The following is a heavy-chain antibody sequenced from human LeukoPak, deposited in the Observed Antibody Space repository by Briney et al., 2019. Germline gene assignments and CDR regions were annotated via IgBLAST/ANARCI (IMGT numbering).Heavy chain of an antibody. CDR1: GGSFSGYY. CDR2: IYYSGST. D-gene: IGHD3-16*01. CDR3: ARDPGGPDPHFDY. Sequence: SETLSLTCAVYGGSFSGYYWSWIRQPPGKGLEWIGSIYYSGSTYYNPSLKSRVTISVDTSKNQFSLKLSSVTAADTAVYYCARDPGGPDPHFDYWGQGTLVTVSS. V-gene: IGHV4-34*01. J-gene: IGHJ4*02.